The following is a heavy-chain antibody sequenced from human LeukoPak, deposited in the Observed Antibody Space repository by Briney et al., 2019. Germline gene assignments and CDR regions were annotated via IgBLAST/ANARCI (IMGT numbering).Heavy chain of an antibody. J-gene: IGHJ4*02. CDR3: ARDIGLLGLDY. D-gene: IGHD2/OR15-2a*01. CDR2: IYYSGST. Sequence: PSGTLSLTCAVSGGSISSGGYYWSWIRQHPGKGLEWIGYIYYSGSTYYNPSLKSRVTISVDTSKNQFSLKLSSVTAADTAVYYCARDIGLLGLDYWGQGTLVTVSS. CDR1: GGSISSGGYY. V-gene: IGHV4-31*11.